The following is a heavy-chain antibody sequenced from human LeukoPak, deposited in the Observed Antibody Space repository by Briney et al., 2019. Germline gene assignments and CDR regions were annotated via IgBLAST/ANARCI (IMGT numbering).Heavy chain of an antibody. CDR2: IYTSGST. J-gene: IGHJ4*02. V-gene: IGHV4-4*07. D-gene: IGHD2-8*01. CDR3: ARDYCTNDVCRQIDY. Sequence: SETLPLTCTVSGGSISSYYWSWIRQPAGKGLEWIGRIYTSGSTNYNPSLKSRVTMSVDTSKNQFSLKLSSVTAADTAVYYCARDYCTNDVCRQIDYWGQGTLVTVSS. CDR1: GGSISSYY.